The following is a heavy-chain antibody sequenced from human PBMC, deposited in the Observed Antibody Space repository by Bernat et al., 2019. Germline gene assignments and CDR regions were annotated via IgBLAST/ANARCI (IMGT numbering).Heavy chain of an antibody. V-gene: IGHV3-33*01. J-gene: IGHJ3*02. CDR1: GFTFSSYG. Sequence: QVQLVESGGGVVQPGRSLRLSCAASGFTFSSYGMHWVRQAPGKGLEWVAVIWYDGSNKYYADSVQGRFTISRDNSKNTLYLQMNSLRAEDTAVYYCARDRDGILLWFREGSDAFDIWGQGTMVTVSS. D-gene: IGHD3-10*01. CDR3: ARDRDGILLWFREGSDAFDI. CDR2: IWYDGSNK.